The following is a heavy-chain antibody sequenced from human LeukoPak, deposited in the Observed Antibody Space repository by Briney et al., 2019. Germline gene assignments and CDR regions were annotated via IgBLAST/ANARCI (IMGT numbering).Heavy chain of an antibody. CDR2: ISSSSSYI. V-gene: IGHV3-21*01. D-gene: IGHD2-15*01. Sequence: GGSLRLSCAASALTFSSYSMNWVRQAPGKGLEWVSSISSSSSYIYYADSVKGRFTISRDNAKNSLYLRMNSLRAEDTAVYYCARDNVGSFDYWGQGTLVTVSS. CDR1: ALTFSSYS. J-gene: IGHJ4*02. CDR3: ARDNVGSFDY.